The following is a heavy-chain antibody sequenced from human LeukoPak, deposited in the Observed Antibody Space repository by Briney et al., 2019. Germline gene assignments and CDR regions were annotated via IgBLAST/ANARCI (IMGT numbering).Heavy chain of an antibody. CDR3: ARAYYDSSGYCYDY. D-gene: IGHD3-22*01. CDR1: GFTFSSYD. Sequence: GGSLRLSCAASGFTFSSYDMHWVRQATGKGLEWVSAIGTAGDTYYPGSVKGRFTISRENAKNSLYLQMNSLRAGDTAVYYCARAYYDSSGYCYDYWGQGTLVTVSS. CDR2: IGTAGDT. V-gene: IGHV3-13*01. J-gene: IGHJ4*02.